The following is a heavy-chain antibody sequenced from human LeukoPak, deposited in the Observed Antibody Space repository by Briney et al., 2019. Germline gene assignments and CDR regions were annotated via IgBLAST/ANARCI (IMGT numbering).Heavy chain of an antibody. J-gene: IGHJ4*02. D-gene: IGHD3-22*01. CDR2: ISGSGGST. CDR3: AKDQERYYDSSGYPDY. CDR1: GFTFSSYA. Sequence: GGSLRLSCAASGFTFSSYAMSWVRQAPGRGLEWVSAISGSGGSTYYADSVKGRFTISRDNSKNTLYLQMNSLRAEDTAVYYCAKDQERYYDSSGYPDYWGQGTLVTVSS. V-gene: IGHV3-23*01.